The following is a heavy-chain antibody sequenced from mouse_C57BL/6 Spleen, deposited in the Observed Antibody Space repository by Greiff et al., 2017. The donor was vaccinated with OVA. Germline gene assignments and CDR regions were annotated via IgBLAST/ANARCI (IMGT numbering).Heavy chain of an antibody. CDR3: ARRGNDGYLFDY. Sequence: EVQGVESGGGLVQPGGSLKLSCAASGFTFSDYYMYWVRQTPEKRLEWVAYISNGGGSTYYPDTVKGRFTISRDNAKNTLYLQMSRLKSEDTAMYYCARRGNDGYLFDYWGQGTTLTVSS. CDR1: GFTFSDYY. V-gene: IGHV5-12*01. D-gene: IGHD2-3*01. J-gene: IGHJ2*01. CDR2: ISNGGGST.